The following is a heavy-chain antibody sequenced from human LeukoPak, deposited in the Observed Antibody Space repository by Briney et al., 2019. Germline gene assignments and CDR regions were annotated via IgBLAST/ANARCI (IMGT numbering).Heavy chain of an antibody. V-gene: IGHV4-39*01. CDR1: GGSIISSTHY. CDR3: ARHSRGYYDSTGYYYGSHAFDI. CDR2: IYYSGTT. Sequence: SETLSLTCTVSGGSIISSTHYWVWIRQPPGKGLEWIGSIYYSGTTYYNPSLKSRVTISVDTSRNQFSLKLSSVTAADTAVFHCARHSRGYYDSTGYYYGSHAFDIWGQGTMVTVSS. J-gene: IGHJ3*02. D-gene: IGHD3-22*01.